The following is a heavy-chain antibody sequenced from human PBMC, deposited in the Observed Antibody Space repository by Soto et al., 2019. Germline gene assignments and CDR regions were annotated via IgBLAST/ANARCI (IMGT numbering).Heavy chain of an antibody. CDR2: IRSKAYGGTT. CDR1: GFTFRDYT. V-gene: IGHV3-49*03. Sequence: EVQLVESGGGLVQPGRSLRLSCTASGFTFRDYTMSWFRQAPGKGLEWVGFIRSKAYGGTTEHAASVKGRFTISRDDSKSIAYLQMNSLKAEDTAVYHCTRDGRYSGYPPPAFWGQGTLVTVSS. CDR3: TRDGRYSGYPPPAF. D-gene: IGHD5-12*01. J-gene: IGHJ4*02.